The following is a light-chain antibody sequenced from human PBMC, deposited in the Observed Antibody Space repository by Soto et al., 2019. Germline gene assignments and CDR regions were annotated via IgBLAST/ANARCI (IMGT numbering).Light chain of an antibody. CDR3: QHYTGYSGIT. Sequence: DIQMTQSPSTLSASVGDRVTITCRASQSISSWLAWYQQKPGKAPKLLIHTASPLESGVPSRFSGSGSGTEFTLTISSLQPDDFAPYDCQHYTGYSGITFGGGTKVAIK. CDR2: TAS. J-gene: IGKJ4*01. CDR1: QSISSW. V-gene: IGKV1-5*03.